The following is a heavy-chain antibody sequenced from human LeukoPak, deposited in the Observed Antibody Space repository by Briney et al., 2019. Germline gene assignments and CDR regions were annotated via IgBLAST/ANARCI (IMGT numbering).Heavy chain of an antibody. CDR2: ISYDGSNK. J-gene: IGHJ4*02. D-gene: IGHD3-10*01. V-gene: IGHV3-30-3*01. CDR1: GFTFSSYA. Sequence: PGRSLRLSCAASGFTFSSYAMHWVRQAPGKGLEWVAVISYDGSNKYYADPVKGRFTISRDNSKNTLYLQMNSLRIEDTAVYYCAKGVYGSRSTSLADVWGQGTQVTVSS. CDR3: AKGVYGSRSTSLADV.